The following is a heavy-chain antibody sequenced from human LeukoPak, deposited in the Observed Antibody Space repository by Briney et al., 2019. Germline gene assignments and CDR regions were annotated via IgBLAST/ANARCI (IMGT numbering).Heavy chain of an antibody. CDR1: GGSFTGYH. CDR2: INHRGHP. Sequence: SETLSLTCAVYGGSFTGYHWNWIRQSPQRGLGWIGEINHRGHPHYNPSLESRLTISVDTSKNQFSLTLKSVTAADTAVYYCARDPTTVVTVPYYFDFWGQGTPVTVSS. CDR3: ARDPTTVVTVPYYFDF. D-gene: IGHD4-23*01. J-gene: IGHJ4*02. V-gene: IGHV4-34*01.